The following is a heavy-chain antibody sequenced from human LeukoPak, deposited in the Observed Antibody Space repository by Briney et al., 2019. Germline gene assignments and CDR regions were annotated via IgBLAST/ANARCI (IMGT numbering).Heavy chain of an antibody. Sequence: GRSLRLSCAASGFTFDDYAMHWVRQAPGKGLEWVSGISWNSGSIGYADSVKGRFTISRDNAKNSLYLQMNGLRAEDTALYYCAREVPAATYYYYYGMDVWGQGTTVTVSS. CDR1: GFTFDDYA. J-gene: IGHJ6*02. V-gene: IGHV3-9*01. CDR3: AREVPAATYYYYYGMDV. D-gene: IGHD2-2*01. CDR2: ISWNSGSI.